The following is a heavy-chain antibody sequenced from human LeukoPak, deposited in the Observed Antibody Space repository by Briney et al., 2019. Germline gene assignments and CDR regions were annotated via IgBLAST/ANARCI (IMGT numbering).Heavy chain of an antibody. V-gene: IGHV4-34*01. D-gene: IGHD6-19*01. J-gene: IGHJ6*04. CDR3: ARETGYSSGRKRRPHMDV. CDR2: ISHSGST. CDR1: GGSFSGYY. Sequence: SETLSLTCAVYGGSFSGYYWSWIRQPPGKGLEWIGEISHSGSTNYNPSLKSRVTISVDTSKNQFSLKLSSVTAADTAVYYCARETGYSSGRKRRPHMDVWGKGTTVTVSS.